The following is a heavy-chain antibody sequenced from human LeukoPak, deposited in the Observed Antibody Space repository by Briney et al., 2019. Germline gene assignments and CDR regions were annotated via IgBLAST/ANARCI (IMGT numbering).Heavy chain of an antibody. D-gene: IGHD6-19*01. CDR2: IRGSGGGT. Sequence: GVSLRLSCAASGFTFSSYAMSWVRQAPGKGLEWVSAIRGSGGGTYHADSVKGRFTISRDNSKNTLYLQMNSLRDEDTALYYCAKAGIGVVGNFDYWGQGTLVTVSS. J-gene: IGHJ4*02. CDR3: AKAGIGVVGNFDY. CDR1: GFTFSSYA. V-gene: IGHV3-23*01.